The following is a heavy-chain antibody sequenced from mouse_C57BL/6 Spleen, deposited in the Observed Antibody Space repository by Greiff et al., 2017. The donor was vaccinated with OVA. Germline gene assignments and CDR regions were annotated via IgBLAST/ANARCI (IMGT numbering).Heavy chain of an antibody. D-gene: IGHD1-1*01. CDR1: GYTFTSYW. CDR2: IDPSDSYT. CDR3: ARDDYGSLYYYAMDY. J-gene: IGHJ4*01. Sequence: VQLQQPGAELVMPGASVKLSCKASGYTFTSYWMHWVKQRPGQGLEWIGEIDPSDSYTNYNQKFKGKSTLTVDKSSSTAYMQLSSLTSEDSAVYYCARDDYGSLYYYAMDYWGQGTSVTVSS. V-gene: IGHV1-69*01.